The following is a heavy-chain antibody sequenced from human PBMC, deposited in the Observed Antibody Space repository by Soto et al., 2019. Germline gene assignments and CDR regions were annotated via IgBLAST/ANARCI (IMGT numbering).Heavy chain of an antibody. CDR2: IYHSGST. D-gene: IGHD5-18*01. CDR1: SGSISSSNW. Sequence: SETLSLTCAVSSGSISSSNWWSWVRQPPGKGLEWIGEIYHSGSTNYNPSLKSRVTISVDKSKNQFSLKLSSVTAADTAVYYCARVDTAMVTGAFDIWGQGTMVTVSS. CDR3: ARVDTAMVTGAFDI. V-gene: IGHV4-4*02. J-gene: IGHJ3*02.